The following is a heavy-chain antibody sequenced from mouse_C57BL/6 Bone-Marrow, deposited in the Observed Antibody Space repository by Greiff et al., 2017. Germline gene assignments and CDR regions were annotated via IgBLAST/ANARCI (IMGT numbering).Heavy chain of an antibody. Sequence: QVQLQQPGAELVKPGASVKLSCKASGYTFTSYWMHWVKQRPGQGLEWIGMIHPNSGSTNYNEKFKSKATLTVDKSSSTAYMQLSSLTSGDSAVYYCARGAILRSFAYWGQGTLVTVSA. D-gene: IGHD1-1*01. CDR1: GYTFTSYW. J-gene: IGHJ3*01. CDR2: IHPNSGST. V-gene: IGHV1-64*01. CDR3: ARGAILRSFAY.